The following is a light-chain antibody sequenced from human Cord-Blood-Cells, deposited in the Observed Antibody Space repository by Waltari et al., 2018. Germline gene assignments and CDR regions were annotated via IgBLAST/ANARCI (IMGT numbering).Light chain of an antibody. J-gene: IGLJ2*01. CDR1: KLGDKY. V-gene: IGLV3-1*01. CDR2: QDS. CDR3: QAWDSSTVV. Sequence: SYELTQPPSVSVSPGQTASITCSGDKLGDKYACWYQQKPGQSPGLVIYQDSKRPSGLPGRFSGSNAGNTATLTISGTQAMDEADYYCQAWDSSTVVFGGGTKLPVL.